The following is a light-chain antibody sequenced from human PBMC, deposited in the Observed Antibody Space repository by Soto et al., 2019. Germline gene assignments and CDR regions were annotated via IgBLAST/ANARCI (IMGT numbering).Light chain of an antibody. CDR1: QSINSW. CDR2: KAS. CDR3: QQRSNWTLT. V-gene: IGKV1-5*03. J-gene: IGKJ4*01. Sequence: DIQMTQSPSTLSAFVGDRVTISCRASQSINSWLAWYQQKPGKAPELLIQKASTLESGVPSRFSGSGSGTEFTLTISSLQPDDFASYYCQQRSNWTLTFGGGTKVDIK.